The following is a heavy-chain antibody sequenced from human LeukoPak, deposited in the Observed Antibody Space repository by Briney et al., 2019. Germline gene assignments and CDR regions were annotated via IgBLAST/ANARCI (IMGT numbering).Heavy chain of an antibody. CDR1: GFTFSRYS. CDR2: ISSSSTYI. CDR3: ARVWSPPYTSSWPDYFDY. Sequence: GGSLRLSCAASGFTFSRYSMNWVRQAPGTGLEWVSSISSSSTYIYYADSVKGRFTISRDNAKNSLYLQMNGLRAEDTAVYFCARVWSPPYTSSWPDYFDYWGQGALVTVSS. V-gene: IGHV3-21*01. D-gene: IGHD6-13*01. J-gene: IGHJ4*02.